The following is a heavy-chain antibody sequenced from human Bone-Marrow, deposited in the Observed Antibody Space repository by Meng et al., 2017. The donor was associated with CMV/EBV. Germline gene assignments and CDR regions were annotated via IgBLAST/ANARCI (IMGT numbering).Heavy chain of an antibody. CDR2: IIPILGIA. J-gene: IGHJ5*02. Sequence: SVKVSCKASGGTFSSYAISWVRQAPGQGLEWMGGIIPILGIANYAQKFQGRVTITADKSTSTAYMELSSLRSEDTAVYYCARGSACSGGSCYPGDWFDPWGQGTLVTVSS. D-gene: IGHD2-15*01. CDR3: ARGSACSGGSCYPGDWFDP. CDR1: GGTFSSYA. V-gene: IGHV1-69*10.